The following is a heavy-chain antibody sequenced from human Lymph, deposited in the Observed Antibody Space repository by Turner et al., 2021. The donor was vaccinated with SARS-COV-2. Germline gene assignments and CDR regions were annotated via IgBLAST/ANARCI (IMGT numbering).Heavy chain of an antibody. CDR2: ISSSGSTI. Sequence: EVQLVESGGGLVQPGGSLRLSCAASGFTFSRYELNWVRQAPGKGLEWVSYISSSGSTIYYADSVKGRFNISRDNAKNSLYLQMNSLRAEDTAVYYCARGALEYSSYFYYYGMDVWGQGTTVTVSS. CDR3: ARGALEYSSYFYYYGMDV. J-gene: IGHJ6*02. V-gene: IGHV3-48*03. CDR1: GFTFSRYE. D-gene: IGHD6-6*01.